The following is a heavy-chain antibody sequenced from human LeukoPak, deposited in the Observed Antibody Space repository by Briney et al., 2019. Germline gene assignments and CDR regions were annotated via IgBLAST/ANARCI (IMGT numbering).Heavy chain of an antibody. J-gene: IGHJ4*02. CDR1: GFTFSSYS. CDR3: TTDTRCSSTSCYKVDY. V-gene: IGHV3-21*01. CDR2: ISSSSSYI. Sequence: GGSLRLSCAASGFTFSSYSMNWVRQAPGKGLEWVSSISSSSSYIYYADSVKGRFTISRDNAKNSLYLQMNSLRAEDTAVYYCTTDTRCSSTSCYKVDYWGQGTLVTVSS. D-gene: IGHD2-2*02.